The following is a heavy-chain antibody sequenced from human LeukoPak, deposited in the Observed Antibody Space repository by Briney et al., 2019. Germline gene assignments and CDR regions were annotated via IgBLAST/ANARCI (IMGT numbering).Heavy chain of an antibody. Sequence: ASVKVSCKASGYTFTGYYMHWARQAPGQGLEWMGWINTYTGNPTYAQGFTGRFVFSLDTSVSTAYLQISSLKAEDTAVYYCARWDYDSSGYALYYFDYWGQGTLVTVSS. J-gene: IGHJ4*02. CDR2: INTYTGNP. CDR1: GYTFTGYY. CDR3: ARWDYDSSGYALYYFDY. V-gene: IGHV7-4-1*02. D-gene: IGHD3-22*01.